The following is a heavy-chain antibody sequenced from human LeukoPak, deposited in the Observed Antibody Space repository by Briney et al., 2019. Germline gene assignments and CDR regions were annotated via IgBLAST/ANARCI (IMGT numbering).Heavy chain of an antibody. Sequence: SETLSLTCAVYGGSFSGYYWSWIRQPPGKGLEWIGEINHSGSTNYNPSLKSRVTISVDTSKNQFSLKLSSVTAADTAVYYCARRKGYYYDSSGYYYFDYWGQGTLVTVSS. CDR2: INHSGST. D-gene: IGHD3-22*01. V-gene: IGHV4-34*01. J-gene: IGHJ4*02. CDR1: GGSFSGYY. CDR3: ARRKGYYYDSSGYYYFDY.